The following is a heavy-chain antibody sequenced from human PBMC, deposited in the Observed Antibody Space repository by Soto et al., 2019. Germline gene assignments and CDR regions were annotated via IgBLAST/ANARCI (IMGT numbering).Heavy chain of an antibody. CDR2: IWYDGSNK. J-gene: IGHJ6*02. V-gene: IGHV3-33*01. CDR3: AASPVGATAFYYYYCMDV. Sequence: QVQLVESGGGVVQPGRSLRLSCAASGFTFSSYGMHWVRQAPGKGLEWVAVIWYDGSNKYYADSVKGRFTISRDNSKNTLYLQMNSLRAEDTAVYYCAASPVGATAFYYYYCMDVWGQGTTVTVSS. CDR1: GFTFSSYG. D-gene: IGHD1-26*01.